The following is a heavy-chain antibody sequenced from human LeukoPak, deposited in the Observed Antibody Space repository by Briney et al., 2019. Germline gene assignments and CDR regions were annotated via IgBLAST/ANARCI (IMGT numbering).Heavy chain of an antibody. CDR3: ARAYTSSCRWFDP. CDR2: IYYSGSS. V-gene: IGHV4-31*11. J-gene: IGHJ5*02. D-gene: IGHD6-13*01. Sequence: PSETLSLTCAVYGGSFSGYYWSWIRQHPGKGLEWIGYIYYSGSSYYNPSLKSRITISVDTSKNQFSLKLSSVTAADTAVYYCARAYTSSCRWFDPWGQGTLVTVSP. CDR1: GGSFSGYY.